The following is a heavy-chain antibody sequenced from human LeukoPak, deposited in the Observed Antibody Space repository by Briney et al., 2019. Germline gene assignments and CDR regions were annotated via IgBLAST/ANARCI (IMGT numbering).Heavy chain of an antibody. CDR2: IRYDGSNK. D-gene: IGHD2-15*01. CDR1: GFTFSSYG. CDR3: ARGGYCSGGICYPGGDY. J-gene: IGHJ4*02. Sequence: GGSLRLSCAASGFTFSSYGMHWVRQAPGKGLEWVAFIRYDGSNKYYADSVKGRFTISRDNSRNTLYLQMNSLRTEDTAVYYCARGGYCSGGICYPGGDYWGQGILVAVSS. V-gene: IGHV3-30*02.